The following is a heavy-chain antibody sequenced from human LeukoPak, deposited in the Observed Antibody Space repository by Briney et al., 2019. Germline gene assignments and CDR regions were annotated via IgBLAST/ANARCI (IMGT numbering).Heavy chain of an antibody. CDR2: INHSGST. Sequence: SETLSLTCAVYGGSFSGYYWSWIRQPPGKGLEWIGEINHSGSTNYNPSLESRVTISVDTSKNQFSLKLSSVTAADTAVYYCATSGWYLLPGVYWGQGPLVTVSS. CDR1: GGSFSGYY. V-gene: IGHV4-34*01. CDR3: ATSGWYLLPGVY. J-gene: IGHJ4*02. D-gene: IGHD6-19*01.